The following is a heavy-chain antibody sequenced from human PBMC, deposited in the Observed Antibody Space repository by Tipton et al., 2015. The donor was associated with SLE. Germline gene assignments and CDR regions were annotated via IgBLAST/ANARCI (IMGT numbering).Heavy chain of an antibody. CDR1: GYTFTNYG. CDR2: ISGYTGNT. Sequence: QLVQSGAEVKKPGASVKVSCKASGYTFTNYGLSWVRQAPGQGLDWMGWISGYTGNTKSAQKFQGRVTLTTDTSTSTAYMELRSLRSDDTAVYYCASSIAGVYYFDYWGQGTLVTVSS. D-gene: IGHD6-6*01. V-gene: IGHV1-18*01. J-gene: IGHJ4*02. CDR3: ASSIAGVYYFDY.